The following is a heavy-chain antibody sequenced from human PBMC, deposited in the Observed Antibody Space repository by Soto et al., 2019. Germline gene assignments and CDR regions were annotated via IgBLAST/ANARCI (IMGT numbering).Heavy chain of an antibody. CDR2: IWYDGSNK. J-gene: IGHJ4*02. D-gene: IGHD3-10*01. CDR3: ARDAFGYGSGSYFRVDY. CDR1: GFTFSSYG. V-gene: IGHV3-33*01. Sequence: QVRLVESGGGVVQPGRSLRLSCAGSGFTFSSYGMHWVRQAPGKGLEWVAVIWYDGSNKFYADSVKGRFTISRDNSRNTLYLQMNSLRAEDTAVYYCARDAFGYGSGSYFRVDYWGQGTLVTVSS.